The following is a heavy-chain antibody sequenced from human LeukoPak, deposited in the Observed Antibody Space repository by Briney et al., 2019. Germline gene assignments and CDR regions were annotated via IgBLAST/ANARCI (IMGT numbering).Heavy chain of an antibody. CDR3: AKSYVANYFDY. V-gene: IGHV3-30*02. CDR2: IRYGESNN. J-gene: IGHJ4*02. CDR1: GFTFSSYV. D-gene: IGHD3-16*01. Sequence: PGGSLRLSCAASGFTFSSYVMHWVRQTPGKGQERVPLIRYGESNNYDAYSVKDRFTISRDNSKNTMYLQMNILRHEDTAVYYCAKSYVANYFDYWGQGTLV.